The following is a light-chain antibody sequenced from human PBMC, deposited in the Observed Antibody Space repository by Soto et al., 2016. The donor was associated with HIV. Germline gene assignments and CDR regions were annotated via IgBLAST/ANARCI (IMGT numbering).Light chain of an antibody. CDR1: QSISSW. CDR3: QQYNSYPWT. V-gene: IGKV1-5*03. J-gene: IGKJ1*01. Sequence: IQMTQSPSTLSASVGDRVTITCRASQSISSWLAWYQQKPGKAPKLLIYKASSLESGVPSRFSGSGSGTEFTLTISSLQPDDYVTYYCQQYNSYPWTFGQGTKVEIK. CDR2: KAS.